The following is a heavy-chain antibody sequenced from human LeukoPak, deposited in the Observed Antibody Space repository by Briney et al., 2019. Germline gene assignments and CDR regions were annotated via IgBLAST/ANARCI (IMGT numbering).Heavy chain of an antibody. CDR1: GGSISSGGYS. CDR3: ARGTQSEYFQH. V-gene: IGHV4-30-2*01. D-gene: IGHD3-10*01. CDR2: IYHSGST. J-gene: IGHJ1*01. Sequence: SETLSLTCAVSGGSISSGGYSWSWVRQPPGQGLEWIGYIYHSGSTYYNPSLKSRVTISVDRSKNQFSLKLSSVTAADTAVYYCARGTQSEYFQHWGQGTLVTVSS.